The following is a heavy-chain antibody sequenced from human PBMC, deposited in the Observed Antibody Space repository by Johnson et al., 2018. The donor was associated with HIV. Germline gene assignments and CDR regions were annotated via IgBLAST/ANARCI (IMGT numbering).Heavy chain of an antibody. J-gene: IGHJ3*02. V-gene: IGHV3-30*02. CDR2: IWYDGSNK. Sequence: QVQLVESGGGVVQPGGSLRLSCAASGFTFSSYGMHWVRQAPGKGLEWVAVIWYDGSNKYYADSVKGRFTISRDNSKNTLYLQMDSLSSEDTAVYYCAKMEFDYSNYAAPLSLHDAFDIWGQGTMVTVSS. CDR3: AKMEFDYSNYAAPLSLHDAFDI. CDR1: GFTFSSYG. D-gene: IGHD4-11*01.